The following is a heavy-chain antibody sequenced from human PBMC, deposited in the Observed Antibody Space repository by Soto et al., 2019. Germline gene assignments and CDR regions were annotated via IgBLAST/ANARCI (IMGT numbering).Heavy chain of an antibody. D-gene: IGHD6-13*01. J-gene: IGHJ5*02. V-gene: IGHV3-23*01. Sequence: GGSLRLSCAASGFTFSSYAMSWVRQAPGKGLEWVSAISGSGGSTYYADSVKGRFTISRDNSKNTLYLQMNSLRAEDTAVYYCAKDREQQLVLSPFDPWGQGTLVTVSS. CDR3: AKDREQQLVLSPFDP. CDR1: GFTFSSYA. CDR2: ISGSGGST.